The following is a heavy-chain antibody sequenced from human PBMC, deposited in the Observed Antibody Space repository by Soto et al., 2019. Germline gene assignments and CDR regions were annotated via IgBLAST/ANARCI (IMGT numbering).Heavy chain of an antibody. J-gene: IGHJ4*02. CDR1: GGSISSYY. V-gene: IGHV4-59*08. Sequence: QVQLQESGPGLVKPSETLSLTCTVSGGSISSYYWSWIRQPPGKGLEWIGYIYYSGSTNYNPSLKSRVTISVDTSKNQFSLKLSSVTAADTAVYYCAGNGAARPLHFDYWGQGTLVTVSS. CDR2: IYYSGST. CDR3: AGNGAARPLHFDY. D-gene: IGHD6-6*01.